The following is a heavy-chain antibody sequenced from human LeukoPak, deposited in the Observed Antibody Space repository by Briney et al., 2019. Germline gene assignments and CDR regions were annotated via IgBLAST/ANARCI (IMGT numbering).Heavy chain of an antibody. J-gene: IGHJ4*02. CDR3: ARDQEGFDY. Sequence: ASVKVSCKASGYTFTSNYIRWVRQAPGQGLEWMGMIYPRDGSTSYAQRFQGRVTVTRDTSTSAVHMELSGLRSEDTAVYYCARDQEGFDYWGQGTLVTVSS. CDR2: IYPRDGST. V-gene: IGHV1-46*01. CDR1: GYTFTSNY.